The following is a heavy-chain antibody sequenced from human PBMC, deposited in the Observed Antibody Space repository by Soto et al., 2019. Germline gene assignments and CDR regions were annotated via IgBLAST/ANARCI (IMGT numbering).Heavy chain of an antibody. J-gene: IGHJ4*02. Sequence: SVKVSCKASGGTFSSYAISWVRHAPGQGLEWMGGIIPIFGTANYAQKFQGRVTITADESTSTAYMELSSLRSEDTAVYYCARERRGIAVAGSSFDYWGQGTLVTVSS. CDR3: ARERRGIAVAGSSFDY. CDR2: IIPIFGTA. CDR1: GGTFSSYA. V-gene: IGHV1-69*13. D-gene: IGHD6-19*01.